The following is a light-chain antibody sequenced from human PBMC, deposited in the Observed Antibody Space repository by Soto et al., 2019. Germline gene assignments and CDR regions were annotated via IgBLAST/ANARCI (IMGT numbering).Light chain of an antibody. CDR3: CSYAGSTTFVV. CDR1: SSDVGSYNL. Sequence: QSVLTQPASVSGSPGQSITISCTGTSSDVGSYNLVSWYHQHPGKAPKLLISEVSKRPSGVSDRFSGSKSGNTASLTISGLQAEDEADYFGCSYAGSTTFVVFGGGTKLTVL. CDR2: EVS. J-gene: IGLJ2*01. V-gene: IGLV2-23*02.